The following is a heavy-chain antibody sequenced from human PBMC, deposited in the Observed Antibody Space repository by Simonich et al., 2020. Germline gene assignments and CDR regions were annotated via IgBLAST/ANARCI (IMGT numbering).Heavy chain of an antibody. J-gene: IGHJ4*02. Sequence: EMQLVESVGGLVKPGGSLRLSCADSGFTFSSYNMNLVRQAPGKGREWVAHIKQDGSEKYYVDAGKGRFTISRDNAKNSLYLQMNSLRAEDTAVYYCARDREVYGSGSYYNYWGQGTLVTVSS. CDR1: GFTFSSYN. CDR2: IKQDGSEK. D-gene: IGHD3-10*01. CDR3: ARDREVYGSGSYYNY. V-gene: IGHV3-7*01.